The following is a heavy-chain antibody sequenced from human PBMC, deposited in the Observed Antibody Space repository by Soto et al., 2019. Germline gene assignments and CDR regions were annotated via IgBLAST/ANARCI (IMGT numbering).Heavy chain of an antibody. D-gene: IGHD1-26*01. CDR1: GGSISSSSYY. CDR2: IYYSGST. V-gene: IGHV4-39*01. CDR3: ARQEGALDY. Sequence: PSETLSLTCTVSGGSISSSSYYWGWIRQPPGKGLEWIGSIYYSGSTYYNPSLKSRVTISVDTSKNQFSLKLSSVTAADTAVYYCARQEGALDYWGQGTLVTVSS. J-gene: IGHJ4*02.